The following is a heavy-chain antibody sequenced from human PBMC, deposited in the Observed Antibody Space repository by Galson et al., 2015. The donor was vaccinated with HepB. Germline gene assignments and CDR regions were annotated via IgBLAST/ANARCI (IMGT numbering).Heavy chain of an antibody. D-gene: IGHD3-16*01. CDR3: ARLGDWFDP. CDR2: IYPVDSDT. V-gene: IGHV5-51*01. Sequence: QSGAAVKRPGESLKISCKGSGYIFTNYWIGWGRQTPGKGLEWLGAIYPVDSDTTFSPSFEGQVTISADKSISTAYLQWSSLKASDTAIYYCARLGDWFDPWGQGTLVIVSS. CDR1: GYIFTNYW. J-gene: IGHJ5*02.